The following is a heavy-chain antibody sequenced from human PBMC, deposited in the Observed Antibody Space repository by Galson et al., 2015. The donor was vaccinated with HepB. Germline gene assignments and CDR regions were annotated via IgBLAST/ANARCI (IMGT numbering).Heavy chain of an antibody. CDR2: TYYRSKWYN. D-gene: IGHD5-12*01. J-gene: IGHJ5*02. V-gene: IGHV6-1*01. Sequence: CAISGDSVSGNSAAWNWIRQSQSRGLEWLGRTYYRSKWYNDYAVSVESRITINSDTSKNQFSLQLNSVTHEDTAVYYCARGDSGFDAWGQGTLVTVSS. CDR3: ARGDSGFDA. CDR1: GDSVSGNSAA.